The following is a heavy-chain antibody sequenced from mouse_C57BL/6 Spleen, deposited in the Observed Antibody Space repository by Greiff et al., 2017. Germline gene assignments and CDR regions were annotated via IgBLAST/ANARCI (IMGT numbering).Heavy chain of an antibody. J-gene: IGHJ4*01. D-gene: IGHD1-1*01. V-gene: IGHV2-9*01. CDR3: ATHGSGGWMDY. CDR2: IWGGGST. Sequence: VMLVESGPGLVAPSQSLSITCTVSGFSLTSYGVDWVRQPPGQGLEWLGVIWGGGSTNYNSAIMSRLGISKDKSKSQVFLKMNSLQTDDTAMYYCATHGSGGWMDYWGQGTSVTVSS. CDR1: GFSLTSYG.